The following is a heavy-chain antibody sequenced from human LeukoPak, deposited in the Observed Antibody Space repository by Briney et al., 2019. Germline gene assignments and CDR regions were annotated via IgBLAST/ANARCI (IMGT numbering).Heavy chain of an antibody. CDR1: GFTFDDYG. J-gene: IGHJ4*02. CDR2: INWNGGST. CDR3: ARDILGATDYYFDY. D-gene: IGHD1-26*01. V-gene: IGHV3-20*04. Sequence: GGSLRLSCAASGFTFDDYGMSWVRQAPGKGLEWVSGINWNGGSTGYADSVKGRFTISRDNAKNSLYLQMNSLRAEDTALYYCARDILGATDYYFDYWGQGTLVTVSS.